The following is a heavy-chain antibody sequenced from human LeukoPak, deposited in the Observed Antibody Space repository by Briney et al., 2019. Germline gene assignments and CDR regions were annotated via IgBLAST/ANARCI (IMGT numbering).Heavy chain of an antibody. D-gene: IGHD5-24*01. Sequence: PGGSLRLSCAASEFSVGSNYMTWVRQAPGKGLEWVSLIYSGGSTYYADSVKGRFTISRDNSKNTLYLQMNSLRAEDTAVYYCARVKDGYNYYWGQGTLVTVSS. V-gene: IGHV3-66*01. J-gene: IGHJ4*02. CDR3: ARVKDGYNYY. CDR1: EFSVGSNY. CDR2: IYSGGST.